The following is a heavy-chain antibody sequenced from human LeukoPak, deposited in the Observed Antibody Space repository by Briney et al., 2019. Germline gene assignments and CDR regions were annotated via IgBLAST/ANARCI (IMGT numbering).Heavy chain of an antibody. J-gene: IGHJ4*02. Sequence: SETLSLTCTVSGGSISSYYWSWIRQPPGKGLEWIGYIYYSGSTNYNPSLKSRVTISVDTSKNQFSLKLSSVTAADTAVYYCARVDTAMAINYWGQGTLVTVSS. CDR1: GGSISSYY. CDR3: ARVDTAMAINY. D-gene: IGHD5-18*01. V-gene: IGHV4-59*01. CDR2: IYYSGST.